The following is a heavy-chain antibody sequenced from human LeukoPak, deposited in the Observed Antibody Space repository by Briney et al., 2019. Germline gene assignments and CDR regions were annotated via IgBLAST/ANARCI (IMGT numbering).Heavy chain of an antibody. V-gene: IGHV1-69*04. CDR2: IIPIFGIA. CDR3: ARGGYYDSSGYYLDY. J-gene: IGHJ4*02. D-gene: IGHD3-22*01. CDR1: GGTFSSYA. Sequence: ASVKVSCKASGGTFSSYAISWVRQAPGQGLEWMGRIIPIFGIANYAQKFQGRVTITADKSTSTAYMELSSLRSEDTAVYYCARGGYYDSSGYYLDYWGQGTLVTASS.